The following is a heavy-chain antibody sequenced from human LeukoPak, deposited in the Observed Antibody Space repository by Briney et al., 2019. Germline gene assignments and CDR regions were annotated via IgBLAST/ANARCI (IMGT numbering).Heavy chain of an antibody. J-gene: IGHJ4*02. Sequence: SETLSLTCTVSGGSISSYYWSWIRQPAGKGLERIGRIYTSGSTNYNPSLKSRVTMSVDTSKNQFSLKLSSVTAADTAVYYCARGEGYYDSSGYFDYWGQGTLVTVSS. D-gene: IGHD3-22*01. CDR1: GGSISSYY. CDR3: ARGEGYYDSSGYFDY. V-gene: IGHV4-4*07. CDR2: IYTSGST.